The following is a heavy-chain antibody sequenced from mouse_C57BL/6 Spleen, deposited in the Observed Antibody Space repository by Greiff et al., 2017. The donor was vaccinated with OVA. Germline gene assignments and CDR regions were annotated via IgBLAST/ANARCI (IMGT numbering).Heavy chain of an antibody. CDR2: IYPRDGST. Sequence: QVQLQQSDAVLVKPGASVKISCKVSGYTFTDHTIHWMKQRPEQGLEWIGYIYPRDGSTKYNEKFKGKATLTADKSSSTAYMQLNSLTSEDSAVYYCTRGITTVVASYWYFDDWGTGTTVTVSS. J-gene: IGHJ1*03. CDR1: GYTFTDHT. CDR3: TRGITTVVASYWYFDD. V-gene: IGHV1-78*01. D-gene: IGHD1-1*01.